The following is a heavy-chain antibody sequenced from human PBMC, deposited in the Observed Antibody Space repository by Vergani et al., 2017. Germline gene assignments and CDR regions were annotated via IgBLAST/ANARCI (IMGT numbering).Heavy chain of an antibody. CDR3: LYGYYSSTSCYRGAFDI. CDR2: ISGSGGST. Sequence: EVQLLESGGGLVQPGGSLRLSCAASGFTFSSCAMSWVRQAPGKGLEWVSAISGSGGSTYYADSVKGRFTISRDNSKNTLYLQMNSLRAEDTAVYYCLYGYYSSTSCYRGAFDIWGQGTMVTVSS. V-gene: IGHV3-23*01. D-gene: IGHD2-2*02. CDR1: GFTFSSCA. J-gene: IGHJ3*02.